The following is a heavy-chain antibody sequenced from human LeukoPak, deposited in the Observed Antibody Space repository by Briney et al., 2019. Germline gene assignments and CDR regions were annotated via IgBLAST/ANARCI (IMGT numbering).Heavy chain of an antibody. J-gene: IGHJ4*02. Sequence: PGGSLRLSCAASGFTFSSYEMDWVRQAPGKGLEWVSYISSSGSTIYYVDSVKGRFTISRDNAKNSLYLQMNSLRAEDTVVYYCAREIKSLGATDYWGQGTLVTVS. D-gene: IGHD1-26*01. CDR1: GFTFSSYE. CDR3: AREIKSLGATDY. CDR2: ISSSGSTI. V-gene: IGHV3-48*03.